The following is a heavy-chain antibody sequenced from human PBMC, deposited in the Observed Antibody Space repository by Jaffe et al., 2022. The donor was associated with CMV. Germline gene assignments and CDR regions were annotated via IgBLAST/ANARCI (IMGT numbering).Heavy chain of an antibody. D-gene: IGHD2-2*01. V-gene: IGHV3-30*18. Sequence: QVQLVESGGGVVQPGRSLRLSCAASGFTFSSYGMHWVRQAPGKGLEWVAVISYDGSNKYYADSVKGRFTISRDNSKNTLYLQMNSLRAEDTAVYYCAKDPTDIVVVPAAIRDYYYYGMDVWGQGTTVTVSS. CDR2: ISYDGSNK. CDR1: GFTFSSYG. J-gene: IGHJ6*02. CDR3: AKDPTDIVVVPAAIRDYYYYGMDV.